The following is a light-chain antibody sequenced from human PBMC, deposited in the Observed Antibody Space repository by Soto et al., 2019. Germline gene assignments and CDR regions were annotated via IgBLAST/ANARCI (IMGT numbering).Light chain of an antibody. Sequence: QSALTQPRSVSGSPGQSVTISCTGTSSDVGGYNYVSWYQQHPGKAPKLMIYDVSKRPSGVPDRFSGSKSGNTASLTISGLQAEDEADYYCQSYDSSLSIWVFGGGTKVTVL. CDR1: SSDVGGYNY. CDR2: DVS. V-gene: IGLV2-11*01. CDR3: QSYDSSLSIWV. J-gene: IGLJ3*02.